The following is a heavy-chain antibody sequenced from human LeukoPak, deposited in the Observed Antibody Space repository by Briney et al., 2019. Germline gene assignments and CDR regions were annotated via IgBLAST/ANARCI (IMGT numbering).Heavy chain of an antibody. V-gene: IGHV3-48*03. CDR2: ISSSGSTM. CDR1: GFTFSSYV. CDR3: ARSPAGANYYLDV. J-gene: IGHJ6*03. Sequence: GGSLRLSCAASGFTFSSYVMHWVRQAPGKGLEWVSYISSSGSTMYYADSVKGRFTISRDNAKNSLSLQTNSLRAEDTAVYYCARSPAGANYYLDVWGKGTTVTISS. D-gene: IGHD1-14*01.